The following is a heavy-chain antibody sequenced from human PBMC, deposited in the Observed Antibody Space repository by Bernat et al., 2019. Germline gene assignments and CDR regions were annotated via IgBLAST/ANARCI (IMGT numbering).Heavy chain of an antibody. Sequence: QVQLQESGPGLVKPSETLSLTCAVSGYSISSGYYWGWIRPPPGKGLEWIGSIYHSGSTYYNPSLQSRVTISVDTSKNQFSLKLSSVTAADTAVYYCARSPGRITGRNWFDPWGQGTLVTVSS. V-gene: IGHV4-38-2*01. J-gene: IGHJ5*02. CDR1: GYSISSGYY. CDR2: IYHSGST. D-gene: IGHD1-20*01. CDR3: ARSPGRITGRNWFDP.